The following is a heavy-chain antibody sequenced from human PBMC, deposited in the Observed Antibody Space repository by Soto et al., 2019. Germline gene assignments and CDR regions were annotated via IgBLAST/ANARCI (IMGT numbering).Heavy chain of an antibody. V-gene: IGHV3-48*02. D-gene: IGHD4-17*01. J-gene: IGHJ4*02. CDR3: ARGERPVTPYYFDY. Sequence: EVQLVESGGGLVQPGGSPRLSCAASGFTFSSYSMNWVRQAPGKGLGWVSYISSSSSTIYYADSVKGRFTISRDNAKNSLYLQMNSLRDEDTAVYYCARGERPVTPYYFDYWGQGTLVTVSS. CDR1: GFTFSSYS. CDR2: ISSSSSTI.